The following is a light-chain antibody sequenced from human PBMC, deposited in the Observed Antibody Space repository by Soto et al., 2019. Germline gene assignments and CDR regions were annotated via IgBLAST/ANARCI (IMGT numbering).Light chain of an antibody. V-gene: IGKV1-8*01. Sequence: AIRMTQSPSSFSASTGDRVTITCRASQGISSYLAWYQQKPGKAPKLLIYAASTLQSAVPSRFSGSGSGTNFPLSISCLLSEDFATYYCQQYYTCPPYTFGQGTKLEIK. CDR2: AAS. CDR1: QGISSY. CDR3: QQYYTCPPYT. J-gene: IGKJ2*01.